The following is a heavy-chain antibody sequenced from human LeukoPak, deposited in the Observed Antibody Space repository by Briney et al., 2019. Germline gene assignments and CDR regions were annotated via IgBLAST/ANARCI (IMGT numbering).Heavy chain of an antibody. V-gene: IGHV3-7*05. CDR1: GFMFTTYW. CDR3: ARDVSGSLDY. Sequence: GGSLRLSCAASGFMFTTYWMAWVRQAPGKGPEWVAKIKQDGIVKNYVDSVKGRFTISRDNAKDSLYLQMNSLRVDDTAVYYCARDVSGSLDYWGQGTLVTVSS. CDR2: IKQDGIVK. J-gene: IGHJ4*02. D-gene: IGHD2-15*01.